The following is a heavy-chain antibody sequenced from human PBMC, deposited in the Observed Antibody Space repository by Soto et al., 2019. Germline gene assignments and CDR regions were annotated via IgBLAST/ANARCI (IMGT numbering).Heavy chain of an antibody. V-gene: IGHV1-18*01. CDR3: ARGVGASYYFVY. Sequence: QVQLVQSGAEVKKPGASVKVSCKASGYTFSSYGINWVRQAPGQGLEWMGWISAYNGNTNYAQKLQGRVTMTTDTPTTTAYMELRTLRSGDTAVYYCARGVGASYYFVYWGQGTLVTVSS. D-gene: IGHD1-26*01. CDR2: ISAYNGNT. J-gene: IGHJ4*02. CDR1: GYTFSSYG.